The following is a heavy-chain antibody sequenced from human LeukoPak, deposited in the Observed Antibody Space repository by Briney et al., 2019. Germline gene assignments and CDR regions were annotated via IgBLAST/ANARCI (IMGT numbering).Heavy chain of an antibody. Sequence: PSETLSLTCTVSDGSISSYYWSWIRQPPGKGLEWIGYIYYSGSTNYNPSLKSRVTISVDTSKNQFSLKLSSVTAADTAVYYCARERYCSGGSCPGGNWFNPWGQGTLVTVSS. D-gene: IGHD2-15*01. V-gene: IGHV4-59*01. CDR1: DGSISSYY. J-gene: IGHJ5*02. CDR2: IYYSGST. CDR3: ARERYCSGGSCPGGNWFNP.